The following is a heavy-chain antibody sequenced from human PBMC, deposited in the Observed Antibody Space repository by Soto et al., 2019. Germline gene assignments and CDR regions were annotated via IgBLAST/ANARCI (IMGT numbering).Heavy chain of an antibody. CDR3: ARLGFGELYSPLDS. CDR2: IYCGGST. V-gene: IGHV4-59*08. D-gene: IGHD3-10*01. J-gene: IGHJ5*01. CDR1: GVSISSYY. Sequence: SETLSLTCSISGVSISSYYWSWIRQPPGKGLEWIGYIYCGGSTSYNPSLKSRVTISVDTSKSHFSLKLTSVTAADTAVYYCARLGFGELYSPLDSWGQGTLVTVSS.